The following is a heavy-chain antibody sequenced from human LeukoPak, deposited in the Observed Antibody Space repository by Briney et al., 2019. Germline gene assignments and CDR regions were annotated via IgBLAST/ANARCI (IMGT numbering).Heavy chain of an antibody. CDR3: AKDKVYCSSTSCPDAFDI. Sequence: KSGGSLRLSCAASGFTFSSYSMNWVRQAPGKGLEWVSSISSSSSYIYYADSVKGRFTISRDNSKNTLYLQMNSLRAEDTAVYYCAKDKVYCSSTSCPDAFDIWGQGTMVTVSS. CDR2: ISSSSSYI. D-gene: IGHD2-2*01. V-gene: IGHV3-21*04. J-gene: IGHJ3*02. CDR1: GFTFSSYS.